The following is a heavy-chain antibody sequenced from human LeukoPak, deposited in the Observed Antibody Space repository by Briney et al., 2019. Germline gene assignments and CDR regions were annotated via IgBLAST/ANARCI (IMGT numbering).Heavy chain of an antibody. CDR2: ISGSGGST. V-gene: IGHV3-23*01. D-gene: IGHD6-19*01. J-gene: IGHJ4*02. Sequence: GGSLRLSCAASGFTFSSYAMSWVRQAPGKGLEWVSAISGSGGSTYYADSVEGRFTISRDNSKNTLYLQMNSLRAEDTAVYYCATSEYSSGWYFFDYWGQGTLVTVSS. CDR1: GFTFSSYA. CDR3: ATSEYSSGWYFFDY.